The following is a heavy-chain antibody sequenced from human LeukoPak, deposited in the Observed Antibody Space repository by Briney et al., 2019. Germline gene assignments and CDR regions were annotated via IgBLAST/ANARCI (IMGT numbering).Heavy chain of an antibody. CDR1: GFTFDDYG. D-gene: IGHD2-15*01. CDR3: ARPYCSGGSCYVDY. J-gene: IGHJ4*02. V-gene: IGHV3-20*04. CDR2: INWNGGST. Sequence: RAGGSLRLSCAASGFTFDDYGMSWVRQAPGKGLEWVSGINWNGGSTGYADSVKGRFTISRDNAKKSLYLQMNSLRAEDTALYYCARPYCSGGSCYVDYWGQGTLVTLSS.